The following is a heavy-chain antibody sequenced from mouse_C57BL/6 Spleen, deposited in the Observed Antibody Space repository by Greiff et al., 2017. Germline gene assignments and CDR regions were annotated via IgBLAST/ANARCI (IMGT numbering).Heavy chain of an antibody. CDR3: ARPDYYGSSWYWYFDV. D-gene: IGHD1-1*01. CDR1: GFTFSDYG. CDR2: ISSGSSTI. Sequence: DVHLVESGGGLVKPGGSLKLSCAASGFTFSDYGMHWVRQAPEKGLEWVAYISSGSSTIYYADTVKGRFTISRDNAKNTLFLQMTSLRSEDTAMYYCARPDYYGSSWYWYFDVWGTGTTVTVSS. J-gene: IGHJ1*03. V-gene: IGHV5-17*01.